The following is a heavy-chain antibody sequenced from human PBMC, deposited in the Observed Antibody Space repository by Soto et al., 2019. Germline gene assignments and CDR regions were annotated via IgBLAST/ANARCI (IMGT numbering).Heavy chain of an antibody. CDR3: ARVSMPYYYHTSFQYYYDY. CDR1: GGSVNSGSYY. CDR2: IFYSGTT. J-gene: IGHJ4*02. Sequence: SETLSLTCTVSGGSVNSGSYYWSWIRQPPGMGLEWIGYIFYSGTTNYNPSLKSRVTISLHTSKNQFSLKLTSVTAADTAVYYCARVSMPYYYHTSFQYYYDYWGQGPLVPVSS. V-gene: IGHV4-61*01. D-gene: IGHD3-22*01.